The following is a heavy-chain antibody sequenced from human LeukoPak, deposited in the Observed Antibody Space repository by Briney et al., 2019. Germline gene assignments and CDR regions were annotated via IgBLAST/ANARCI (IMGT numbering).Heavy chain of an antibody. D-gene: IGHD3-22*01. V-gene: IGHV3-21*01. J-gene: IGHJ4*02. Sequence: GGSLRLSCAASGFTFSSYSMSWVRQAPGKGLEWVSSISSSISYIYYADSVKGRFTISRDNAKNSLYLQMNSLRAEDTAVYYCARVEEGYYYDSSGYYPDYWGQGTLVTVSS. CDR2: ISSSISYI. CDR1: GFTFSSYS. CDR3: ARVEEGYYYDSSGYYPDY.